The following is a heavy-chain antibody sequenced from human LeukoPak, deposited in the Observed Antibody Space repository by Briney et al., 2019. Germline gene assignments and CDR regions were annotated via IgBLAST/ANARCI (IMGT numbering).Heavy chain of an antibody. CDR3: ASEKYDVWSGYPDY. Sequence: GGSLRLSCAASGFTFSSYAMHWVRQAPGKGLVWVSRINSDGSSTSYADSVKGRFTISRDNAKNTLYLQMNSLRAEDTAVYYCASEKYDVWSGYPDYWGQGTLVTVSS. J-gene: IGHJ4*02. V-gene: IGHV3-74*01. CDR1: GFTFSSYA. CDR2: INSDGSST. D-gene: IGHD3-3*01.